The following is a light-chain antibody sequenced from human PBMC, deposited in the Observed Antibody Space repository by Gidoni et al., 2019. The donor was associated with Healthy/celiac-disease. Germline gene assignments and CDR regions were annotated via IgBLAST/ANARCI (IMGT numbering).Light chain of an antibody. CDR2: AAS. V-gene: IGKV1-39*01. CDR3: QQSYSTPLAT. CDR1: QSISSY. J-gene: IGKJ3*01. Sequence: DIQMTQSPSSLSASVGDRVTITCRAGQSISSYLNWYQQKPGKAPKLLIYAASSLQSGVPSRFSGSGSGTDFTLTISSLQPEDFATYYCQQSYSTPLATFGPGTKVDIK.